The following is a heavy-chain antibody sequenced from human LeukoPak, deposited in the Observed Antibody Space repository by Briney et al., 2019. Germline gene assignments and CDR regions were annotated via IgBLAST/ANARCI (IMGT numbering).Heavy chain of an antibody. Sequence: SETLSLTCTVSGGSISSSSYYWGWIRQPPGKGLEWIGSIYYSGSTYYNPSLKSRVTISVDTSKNQFSLKLSSVTAADTAVYYCARGVGSYYDHYYYGMDVWGQGTTVTVSS. V-gene: IGHV4-39*01. CDR2: IYYSGST. D-gene: IGHD1-26*01. CDR1: GGSISSSSYY. CDR3: ARGVGSYYDHYYYGMDV. J-gene: IGHJ6*02.